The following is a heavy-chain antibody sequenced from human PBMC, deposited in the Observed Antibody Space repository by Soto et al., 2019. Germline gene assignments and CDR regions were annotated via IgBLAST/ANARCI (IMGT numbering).Heavy chain of an antibody. J-gene: IGHJ6*02. D-gene: IGHD6-19*01. Sequence: SETLSLTCTVSGGSISSSSYYWGWIRQPPGKGLEWIGSIYYSGSTYYNPSLKSRVTISVDTSKNQFSLKLSSVTAADTAVYYCARSWGSGWYYYYYGMDVWGQGTTVTVSS. V-gene: IGHV4-39*01. CDR1: GGSISSSSYY. CDR3: ARSWGSGWYYYYYGMDV. CDR2: IYYSGST.